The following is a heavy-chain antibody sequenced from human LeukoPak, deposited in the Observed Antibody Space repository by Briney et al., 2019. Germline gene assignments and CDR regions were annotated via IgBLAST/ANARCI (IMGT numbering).Heavy chain of an antibody. V-gene: IGHV1-69*13. CDR2: IIPIFGTA. Sequence: SVKVSCKASGGTFISYAISWVRQAPGQGLEWTGGIIPIFGTANYAQKFQGRVTITADESTSTAYMELSSLRSEDTAVYYCAREREKPSSGGSCYDLYYYGMDVWGQGTTVTVSS. D-gene: IGHD2-15*01. J-gene: IGHJ6*02. CDR1: GGTFISYA. CDR3: AREREKPSSGGSCYDLYYYGMDV.